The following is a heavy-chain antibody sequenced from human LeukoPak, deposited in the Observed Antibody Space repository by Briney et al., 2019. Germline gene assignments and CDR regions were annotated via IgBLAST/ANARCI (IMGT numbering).Heavy chain of an antibody. CDR3: ASPYYYDSSGPAAHYFDY. D-gene: IGHD3-22*01. J-gene: IGHJ4*02. V-gene: IGHV4-39*01. CDR2: IYYSGST. CDR1: GGSISSSSYY. Sequence: SETLSLTCTVSGGSISSSSYYWGWIRQPSGKGLEWIGSIYYSGSTYYNPSLKSRVTISVDTSKNQFSLKLSSVTAADTAVYYCASPYYYDSSGPAAHYFDYWGQGTLVTVSS.